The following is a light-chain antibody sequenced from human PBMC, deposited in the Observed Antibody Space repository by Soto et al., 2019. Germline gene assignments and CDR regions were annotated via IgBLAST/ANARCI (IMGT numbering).Light chain of an antibody. CDR1: QSVSTF. CDR3: QQRGDWPPIT. Sequence: EIVLTQSPATLSLSPGERAILSCRASQSVSTFLAWFQQKPGQPPRLLIYNASNRTTGIPARFSGSGSGTDFTLPISSLEPEDFVVYYCQQRGDWPPITFGQGTRLEIK. V-gene: IGKV3-11*01. CDR2: NAS. J-gene: IGKJ5*01.